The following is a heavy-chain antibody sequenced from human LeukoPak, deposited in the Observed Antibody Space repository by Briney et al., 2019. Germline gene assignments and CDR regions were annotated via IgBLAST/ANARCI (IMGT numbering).Heavy chain of an antibody. CDR2: IKEDGSER. D-gene: IGHD3-9*01. V-gene: IGHV3-7*01. J-gene: IGHJ4*02. CDR1: GFTFSNFW. CDR3: ATHEVTIITRSTFDY. Sequence: TGGSLRLSCAASGFTFSNFWMSWVRQAPGKGLEWVANIKEDGSERYYVDSVKGRFTISRDNAKNSLYLQMNSLRAEDTAVYYCATHEVTIITRSTFDYWGLGTLVTVSS.